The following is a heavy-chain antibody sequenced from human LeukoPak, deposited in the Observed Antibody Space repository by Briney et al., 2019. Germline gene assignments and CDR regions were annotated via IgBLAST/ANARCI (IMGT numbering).Heavy chain of an antibody. D-gene: IGHD5-18*01. CDR3: ARTAMGHNWFDP. Sequence: SETLSLTCTVSGGSINGYYWSWIRQPPGKGLECIGYIYYSGSTNYKPSLKSRVTISVDTSKNQFSLKLSSVTAADTAVYYCARTAMGHNWFDPWGQGTLVTVSS. CDR1: GGSINGYY. CDR2: IYYSGST. J-gene: IGHJ5*02. V-gene: IGHV4-59*01.